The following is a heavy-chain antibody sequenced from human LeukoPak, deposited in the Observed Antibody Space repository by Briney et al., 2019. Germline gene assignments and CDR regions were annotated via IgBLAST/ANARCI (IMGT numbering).Heavy chain of an antibody. CDR3: ARGFHSSSWFGGNWFDP. D-gene: IGHD6-13*01. Sequence: ASVKVSCKASGYTFTSHYMHWVRQAPGQGLEWMGWINPNSGGTNYAQKFQGRVTMTRDTSISTAYMELSRLRSDDTAVYYCARGFHSSSWFGGNWFDPWGQGTLVTVSS. J-gene: IGHJ5*02. CDR1: GYTFTSHY. CDR2: INPNSGGT. V-gene: IGHV1-2*02.